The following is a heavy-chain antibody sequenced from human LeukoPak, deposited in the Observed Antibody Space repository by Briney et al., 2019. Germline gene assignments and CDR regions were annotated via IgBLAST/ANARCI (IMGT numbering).Heavy chain of an antibody. Sequence: GESLKISCQGSGYIFTSYWIGWVRQLPGKGLEWMGIIYPGDSDTRYSPSFQGQVTISADKSISTAYLQWSSLKASDTAMYYCARQGIAVADNYYYYGMDVWGQGTTVTVSS. J-gene: IGHJ6*02. V-gene: IGHV5-51*01. D-gene: IGHD6-19*01. CDR2: IYPGDSDT. CDR3: ARQGIAVADNYYYYGMDV. CDR1: GYIFTSYW.